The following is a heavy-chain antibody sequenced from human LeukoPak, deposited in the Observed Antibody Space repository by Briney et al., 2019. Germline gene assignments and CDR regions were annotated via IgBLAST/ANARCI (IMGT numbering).Heavy chain of an antibody. D-gene: IGHD1-26*01. Sequence: ASVKVSCKTSGYTFTGYYVQWVRQAPGQGLEWMGWINPNSGGTNYAQKFQGRVTMTRDTSISTAYMELSRLRSDDTAVYYCARDFRPAGAPRKGPNYYYYMDVWGKGTTVTVSS. J-gene: IGHJ6*03. V-gene: IGHV1-2*02. CDR1: GYTFTGYY. CDR3: ARDFRPAGAPRKGPNYYYYMDV. CDR2: INPNSGGT.